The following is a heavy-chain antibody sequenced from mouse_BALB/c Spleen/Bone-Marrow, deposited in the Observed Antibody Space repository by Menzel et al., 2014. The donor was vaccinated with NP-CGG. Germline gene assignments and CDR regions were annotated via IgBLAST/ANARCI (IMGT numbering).Heavy chain of an antibody. CDR3: AKDYYGSSYVAY. D-gene: IGHD1-1*01. Sequence: EVKLQESGPSLVKPSQTLSLTCSVTGDSITSGYWNWIRKFPGNKLEYMGYISYSGSTYYNPSLKSRISITRDTSKNQYYLQLNSVTTEDTATYYCAKDYYGSSYVAYWGQGTLVTVSA. V-gene: IGHV3-8*02. J-gene: IGHJ3*01. CDR2: ISYSGST. CDR1: GDSITSGY.